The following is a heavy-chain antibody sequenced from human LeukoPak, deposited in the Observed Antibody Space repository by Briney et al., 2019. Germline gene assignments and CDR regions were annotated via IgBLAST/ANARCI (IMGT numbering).Heavy chain of an antibody. V-gene: IGHV4-34*01. D-gene: IGHD2-15*01. J-gene: IGHJ3*02. CDR1: GGSLSGYY. Sequence: PSETLSLTCAVYGGSLSGYYWSWIRQPPGKGLEWIGEINHSGSTNYNPSLKSRVTISVDTSKNQFSLKLSSVTAADTAVYYCARAALGYCSGGSCRNDAFDIWGQGTMVTVSS. CDR3: ARAALGYCSGGSCRNDAFDI. CDR2: INHSGST.